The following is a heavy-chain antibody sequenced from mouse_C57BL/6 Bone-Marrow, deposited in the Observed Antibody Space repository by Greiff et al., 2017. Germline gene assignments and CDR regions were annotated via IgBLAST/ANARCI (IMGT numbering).Heavy chain of an antibody. D-gene: IGHD1-1*01. J-gene: IGHJ4*01. Sequence: VQLKESGAELVRPGASVKLSCTASGFNIKDDYMHWVKQRPEQGLEWIGWIDPENGDTEYASKFQGKATITADTSSNTAYLQLSSLTSEDTAVYYCTSIITTVVATGNYYAMDYWGQGTSVTVSS. V-gene: IGHV14-4*01. CDR3: TSIITTVVATGNYYAMDY. CDR1: GFNIKDDY. CDR2: IDPENGDT.